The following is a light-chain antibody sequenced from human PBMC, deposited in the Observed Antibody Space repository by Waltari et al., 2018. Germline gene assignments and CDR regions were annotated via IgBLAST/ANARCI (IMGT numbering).Light chain of an antibody. CDR2: GAS. Sequence: EVVLTQSPGTLSLSPVERATLSCRASQSVSRSRIAWYLHRPGQAPRLLIYGASGRATGIPDRFSGSGSGTDFSLTISRVEPEDFAVYYCQQFGSSVMYTFGQGTKLEIK. J-gene: IGKJ2*01. CDR1: QSVSRSR. CDR3: QQFGSSVMYT. V-gene: IGKV3-20*01.